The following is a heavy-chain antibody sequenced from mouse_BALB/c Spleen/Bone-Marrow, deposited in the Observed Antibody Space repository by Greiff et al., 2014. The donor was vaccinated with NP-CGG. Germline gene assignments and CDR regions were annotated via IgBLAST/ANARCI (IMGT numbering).Heavy chain of an antibody. CDR1: GFNIKDTH. CDR2: IDPANGNT. CDR3: ATYYYGSSWGFAY. J-gene: IGHJ3*01. Sequence: VQLQQPGAELVKPGASVKLSCTASGFNIKDTHMHWVKQRPEQGLEWFGRIDPANGNTKYDPKFQGKATITADTSSNTAYLQLSSLTSEDTAVYYCATYYYGSSWGFAYWGQGTLVTVAA. V-gene: IGHV14-3*02. D-gene: IGHD1-1*01.